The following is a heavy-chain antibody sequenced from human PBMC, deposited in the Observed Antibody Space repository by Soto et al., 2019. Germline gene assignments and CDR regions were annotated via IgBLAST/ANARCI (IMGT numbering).Heavy chain of an antibody. D-gene: IGHD3-16*01. CDR1: GGSFSGYY. Sequence: QVQLQQWGAGLLKPSETLSLTCAVYGGSFSGYYWSWIRQPPGKGLEWIGEINHSGSTNYNPSLKSRVTIPVDTSTNQFSLKRSSVTAADTAVYYCAREGRLRGLNYWGQGTLVTVSS. V-gene: IGHV4-34*01. J-gene: IGHJ4*02. CDR2: INHSGST. CDR3: AREGRLRGLNY.